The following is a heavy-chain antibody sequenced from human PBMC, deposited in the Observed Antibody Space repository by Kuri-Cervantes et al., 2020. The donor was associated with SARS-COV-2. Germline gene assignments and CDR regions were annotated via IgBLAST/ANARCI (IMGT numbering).Heavy chain of an antibody. CDR2: IFHRGTT. Sequence: SESLSPTWTVSGDSISSTNWWSWVRQSPGKGLEWIGEIFHRGTTHYNPSLKSRVTMSIDKSKNQFSLKLTSVTAADTAVYYCARDVNYGDYVDYWYFDLWGRGTLVTVSS. D-gene: IGHD4-17*01. J-gene: IGHJ2*01. V-gene: IGHV4-4*02. CDR3: ARDVNYGDYVDYWYFDL. CDR1: GDSISSTNW.